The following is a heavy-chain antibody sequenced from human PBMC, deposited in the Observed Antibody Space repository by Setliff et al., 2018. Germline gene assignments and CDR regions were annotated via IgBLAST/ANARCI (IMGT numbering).Heavy chain of an antibody. Sequence: GSGPTLVNTTQTLALTCTFSGFSLSTSGVGVGWIRQPPGKALEWLALIYWDDDKRYSPSLKSRLTITKDTSKNQVVLTMTNMDPVDTATYYCARCITIFGVVIPNAFDYWGQGTLVTVSS. D-gene: IGHD3-3*01. V-gene: IGHV2-5*02. CDR3: ARCITIFGVVIPNAFDY. CDR2: IYWDDDK. J-gene: IGHJ4*02. CDR1: GFSLSTSGVG.